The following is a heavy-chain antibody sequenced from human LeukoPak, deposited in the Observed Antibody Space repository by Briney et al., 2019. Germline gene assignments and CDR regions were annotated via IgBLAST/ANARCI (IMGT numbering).Heavy chain of an antibody. Sequence: SETLSLTCTVSGGSISGDHWSWIRQSAEKGLEWIGHIYTSGSTYYNPSLKSRVTMSIDTSKNQFSLKLISVTAADTAVYYCANDGSGAYFHTWFDPWGQGTLVTVSS. CDR1: GGSISGDH. CDR3: ANDGSGAYFHTWFDP. CDR2: IYTSGST. D-gene: IGHD3-16*01. V-gene: IGHV4-4*07. J-gene: IGHJ5*02.